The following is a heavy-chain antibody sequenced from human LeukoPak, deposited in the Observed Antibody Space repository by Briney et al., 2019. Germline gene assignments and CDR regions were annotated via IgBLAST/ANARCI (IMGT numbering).Heavy chain of an antibody. CDR2: IIPILEIT. J-gene: IGHJ4*02. V-gene: IGHV1-69*04. CDR3: ARTLSSSSLSPKY. D-gene: IGHD6-6*01. CDR1: GYTFTTYG. Sequence: SVKVSCKTSGYTFTTYGISWVRQAPGQGLEWMGRIIPILEITSYAQKFQGRVTITTDESTSTAYMELSSLRSEDTAVYYCARTLSSSSLSPKYWGQGTLVTVSS.